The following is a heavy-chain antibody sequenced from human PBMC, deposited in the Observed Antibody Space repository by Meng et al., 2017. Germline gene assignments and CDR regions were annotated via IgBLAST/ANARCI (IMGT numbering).Heavy chain of an antibody. D-gene: IGHD7-27*01. J-gene: IGHJ4*02. CDR3: AKVWGSGY. V-gene: IGHV3-15*01. Sequence: VALWASGGGLGAPWGAMRLSWVASGLRVTDAWMSWVRQAPGKGLEWVGRIKRNRDGGTIDYAARVKGRFTISRDESKNTLYLQMDSLITEDTAVYYCAKVWGSGYWGQGTLVTVSS. CDR2: IKRNRDGGTI. CDR1: GLRVTDAW.